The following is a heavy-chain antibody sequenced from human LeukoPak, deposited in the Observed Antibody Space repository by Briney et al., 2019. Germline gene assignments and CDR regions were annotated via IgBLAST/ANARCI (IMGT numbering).Heavy chain of an antibody. CDR3: ARQVDGSGPQYYFDY. D-gene: IGHD6-19*01. Sequence: SETLSLTCTVSGGSISSYYWSWIRQPAGKGLEWIGRIYTSGSTNYNPSLKSRVTMSVDTSKNQFSLQLSSVTAADTAVYYCARQVDGSGPQYYFDYWGQGTLVTVSS. CDR1: GGSISSYY. V-gene: IGHV4-4*07. J-gene: IGHJ4*02. CDR2: IYTSGST.